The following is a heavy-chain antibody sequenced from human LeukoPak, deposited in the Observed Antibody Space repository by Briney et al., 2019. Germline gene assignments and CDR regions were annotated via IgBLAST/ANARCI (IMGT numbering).Heavy chain of an antibody. D-gene: IGHD4-17*01. J-gene: IGHJ4*02. CDR2: ISGSGGST. CDR3: AKEHGDYG. V-gene: IGHV3-23*01. Sequence: PGGSLRLSCAASGFSFSSYAMSWVRQAPGKGLEWVSAISGSGGSTYSADPVKGRFTISRDNSKNTLHLQMTSLRVEDTAVDYCAKEHGDYGGGRGALVTVSS. CDR1: GFSFSSYA.